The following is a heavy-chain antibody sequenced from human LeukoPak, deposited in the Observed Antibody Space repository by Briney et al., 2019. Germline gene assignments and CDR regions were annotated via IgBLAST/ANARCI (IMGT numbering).Heavy chain of an antibody. CDR3: ARDRVPDYYDSSGYPEPGAFDI. CDR1: GFTFSSYA. CDR2: ISYDGSNK. V-gene: IGHV3-30-3*01. D-gene: IGHD3-22*01. Sequence: GGSLRLSCAASGFTFSSYAMHWVRQAPGKGLEWVAVISYDGSNKYYADSVKGRFTISRDNSKNTLYLQMNSLRAEDTAVYYCARDRVPDYYDSSGYPEPGAFDIWGQGTMVTASS. J-gene: IGHJ3*02.